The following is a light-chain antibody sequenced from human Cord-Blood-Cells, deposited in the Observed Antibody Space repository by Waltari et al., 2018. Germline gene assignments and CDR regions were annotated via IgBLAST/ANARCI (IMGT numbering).Light chain of an antibody. CDR1: QSVSSSY. V-gene: IGKV3-20*01. CDR2: GAS. Sequence: EIVLPQSPGTLSLSPGDRATLSCRASQSVSSSYLAWYQQKPGQAPRLLLYGASSRATGIPDRFSGSGSVTDFTLTISRLEPEDFAVYYCQQYGSSPMYTFGQGTKLEIK. J-gene: IGKJ2*01. CDR3: QQYGSSPMYT.